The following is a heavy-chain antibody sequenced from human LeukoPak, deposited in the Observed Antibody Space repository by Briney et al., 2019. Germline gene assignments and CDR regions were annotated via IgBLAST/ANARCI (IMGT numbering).Heavy chain of an antibody. Sequence: GGSLRLSCAASGFIFSSYWMSWVRQAPGKGLEWVANIKQDGSEKYYVDSVKGRFTISRDNAKNSLYLQMNSLRAEDTAVYYCASFLRSSSGFSVYWGQGTLVTVSS. J-gene: IGHJ4*02. D-gene: IGHD3-22*01. CDR2: IKQDGSEK. CDR1: GFIFSSYW. V-gene: IGHV3-7*01. CDR3: ASFLRSSSGFSVY.